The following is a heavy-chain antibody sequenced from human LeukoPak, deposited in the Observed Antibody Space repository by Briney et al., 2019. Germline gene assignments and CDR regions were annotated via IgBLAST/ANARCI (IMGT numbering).Heavy chain of an antibody. Sequence: SETLSLTCTVSGGSISSYYWSWIRQPPGKGLEWIGYIYYTGTTNYNPSLKSRVTISVDTSKNQFSLKPSSVTAADTAVYYCARGGWRLDYWGQGTLVTVSS. CDR1: GGSISSYY. J-gene: IGHJ4*02. V-gene: IGHV4-59*01. CDR2: IYYTGTT. D-gene: IGHD2-15*01. CDR3: ARGGWRLDY.